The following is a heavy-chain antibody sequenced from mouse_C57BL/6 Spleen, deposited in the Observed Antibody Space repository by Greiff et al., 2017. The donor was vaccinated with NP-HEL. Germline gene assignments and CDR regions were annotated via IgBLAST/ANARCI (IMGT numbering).Heavy chain of an antibody. CDR1: GFTFTDYY. V-gene: IGHV7-3*01. D-gene: IGHD2-4*01. CDR2: IRNKANGYTT. Sequence: EVMLVESGGGLVQPGGSLSLSCAASGFTFTDYYMSWVRQPPGKALEWLGFIRNKANGYTTEYSASVKGRFTISRDNSQSILYLHMNALRAEDSATYYCARYGDYDYERAMDYWGQGTSVTVSS. J-gene: IGHJ4*01. CDR3: ARYGDYDYERAMDY.